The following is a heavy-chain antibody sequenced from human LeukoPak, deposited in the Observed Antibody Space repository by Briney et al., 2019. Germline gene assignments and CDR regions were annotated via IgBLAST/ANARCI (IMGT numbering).Heavy chain of an antibody. CDR2: ISGGGDSI. V-gene: IGHV3-23*01. J-gene: IGHJ4*02. CDR3: AKESPHFDY. Sequence: GGSLRLSCEASGFTFSSYAISWVRQAPGKGLEWVSTISGGGDSIYYADSVKGRFTIFRDNSKNTLYLQMNSLRAEDTAVYYCAKESPHFDYWGQGTLVTVSS. CDR1: GFTFSSYA.